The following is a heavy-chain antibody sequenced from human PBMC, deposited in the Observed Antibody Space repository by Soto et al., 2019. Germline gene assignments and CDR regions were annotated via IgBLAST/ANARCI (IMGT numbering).Heavy chain of an antibody. V-gene: IGHV3-30*18. CDR2: ISYDGSNK. Sequence: GGSLRLSCAASGFTFSSYGMHWVRQAPGKGLEWVAVISYDGSNKYYADSVKGRFTISRDNSKNTLYLQMNSLRAEDTAVYYCAKDRYAYYYDSSGYLPGYWGQGTLVTVSS. J-gene: IGHJ4*02. CDR3: AKDRYAYYYDSSGYLPGY. CDR1: GFTFSSYG. D-gene: IGHD3-22*01.